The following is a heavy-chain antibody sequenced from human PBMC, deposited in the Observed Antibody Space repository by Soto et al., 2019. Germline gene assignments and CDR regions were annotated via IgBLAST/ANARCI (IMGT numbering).Heavy chain of an antibody. V-gene: IGHV1-8*01. J-gene: IGHJ4*02. CDR3: AREAAAGLVY. D-gene: IGHD6-13*01. Sequence: QVQLVQSGAEVKEPGASVKVSCKASGYSFTSYDINWVRQATGQGLEWMGWMNPNSDNTAYAQKFQGRVTMTRNTSISTVYMELSSLRSEDTAVHYCAREAAAGLVYWGQGTLVTVSS. CDR1: GYSFTSYD. CDR2: MNPNSDNT.